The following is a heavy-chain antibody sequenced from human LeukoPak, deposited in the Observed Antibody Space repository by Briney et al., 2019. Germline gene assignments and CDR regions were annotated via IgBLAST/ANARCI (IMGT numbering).Heavy chain of an antibody. V-gene: IGHV3-11*04. CDR2: ISSSGTTI. D-gene: IGHD2-15*01. CDR1: RFTFSDYC. J-gene: IGHJ5*02. Sequence: PGGSLRLSCAASRFTFSDYCMSWIRRAPGKGPEWVSYISSSGTTIYYADSVQGRFTMSRDNTKNSLFLQMKSLGAEDTAVYYCARRRLSYGGYDLWGQGTLVTVSS. CDR3: ARRRLSYGGYDL.